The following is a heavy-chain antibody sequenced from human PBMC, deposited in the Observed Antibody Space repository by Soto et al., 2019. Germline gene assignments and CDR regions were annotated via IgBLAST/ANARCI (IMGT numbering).Heavy chain of an antibody. CDR3: ARAGYGSGNPLIYYYYMDV. CDR2: ISSSGSTI. J-gene: IGHJ6*03. CDR1: GFTFSDYY. D-gene: IGHD3-10*01. Sequence: GGSLRLSCAASGFTFSDYYMSWIRQAPGKGLEWVSYISSSGSTIYYADSVKGRFTISRDKAKNSLYLQMNSLRAEDTAVYYCARAGYGSGNPLIYYYYMDVWGKGTTVTVSS. V-gene: IGHV3-11*01.